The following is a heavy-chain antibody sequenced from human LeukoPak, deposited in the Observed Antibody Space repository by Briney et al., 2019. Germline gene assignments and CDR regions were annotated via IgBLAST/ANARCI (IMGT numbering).Heavy chain of an antibody. V-gene: IGHV1-8*01. CDR3: ARGLRYYGSGSYYTADYGMDV. D-gene: IGHD3-10*01. CDR2: MNPNSGNT. Sequence: ASVKVSCKASGYTFTSYDINWVRQATGQGLEWMGWMNPNSGNTGYAQKFQGRVTMTRNTSISTAYMELSSLRSEDTAVYYCARGLRYYGSGSYYTADYGMDVWGQGTTVTVSS. CDR1: GYTFTSYD. J-gene: IGHJ6*02.